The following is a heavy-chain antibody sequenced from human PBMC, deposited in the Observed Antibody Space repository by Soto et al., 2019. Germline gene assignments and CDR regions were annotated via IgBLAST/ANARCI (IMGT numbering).Heavy chain of an antibody. CDR1: GCSISSGGYY. J-gene: IGHJ4*02. Sequence: PSETLSLTCTVSGCSISSGGYYWSWIRQHPGRGLEWIGYVFHTGSTNYNPSLKSRVTISVDMSKNQFSLRLTSVTAADTAVYYCAREDSQYDYFDYWGQGTLVTVS. V-gene: IGHV4-61*08. D-gene: IGHD2-15*01. CDR3: AREDSQYDYFDY. CDR2: VFHTGST.